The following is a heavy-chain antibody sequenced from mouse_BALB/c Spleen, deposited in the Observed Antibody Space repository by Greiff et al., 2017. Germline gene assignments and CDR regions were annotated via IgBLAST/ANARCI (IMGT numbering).Heavy chain of an antibody. CDR3: TRVGYGYDY. V-gene: IGHV5-6-4*01. CDR1: GFTFSSYT. J-gene: IGHJ2*01. CDR2: ISSGGSYT. Sequence: EVKLMESGGGLVKPGGSLKLSCAASGFTFSSYTMSWVRQTPEKRLEWVATISSGGSYTYYPDSVKGRFTISRDNAKNTLYLQMSSLKSEDTAMYYCTRVGYGYDYWGQGTTLTVSS. D-gene: IGHD2-2*01.